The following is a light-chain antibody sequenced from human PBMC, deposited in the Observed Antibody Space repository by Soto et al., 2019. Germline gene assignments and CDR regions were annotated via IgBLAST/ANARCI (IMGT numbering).Light chain of an antibody. CDR3: QQYNVWPLT. CDR1: QSVSSN. V-gene: IGKV3-15*01. Sequence: EIVMTQSPATLSVSPGGRATLSCRASQSVSSNLACYQQKPGQTPKLLIYVASNRATGIPARFSGSGSGTEFTLTISSLQSEDFPVYYCQQYNVWPLTFGGGTKVEFK. CDR2: VAS. J-gene: IGKJ4*01.